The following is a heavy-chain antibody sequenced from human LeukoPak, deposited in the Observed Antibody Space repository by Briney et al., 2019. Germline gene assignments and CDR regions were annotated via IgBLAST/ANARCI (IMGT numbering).Heavy chain of an antibody. CDR1: GGSISSNNYY. CDR2: IYYSGST. V-gene: IGHV4-39*01. CDR3: ARGWYYYDSSGYS. J-gene: IGHJ4*02. D-gene: IGHD3-22*01. Sequence: SETLSLTCTVSGGSISSNNYYWGWIRQPPGKGLEWIGSIYYSGSTYYNPSLKSRVTISVDTSKNQFSLKLSSVTAADTAVYYCARGWYYYDSSGYSWGQGTLVTVSS.